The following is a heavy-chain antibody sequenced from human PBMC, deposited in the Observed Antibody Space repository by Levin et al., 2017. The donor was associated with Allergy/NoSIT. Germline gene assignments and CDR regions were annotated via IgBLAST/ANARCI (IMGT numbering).Heavy chain of an antibody. CDR3: ARGSSSWLPTDD. Sequence: SVKVSCKATGVSFSNSAITWVRQAPGQGLEWLGGIIPMYATAHYAQQFQGRVTITADESTNTAYMELSGLRSEDTAVYLCARGSSSWLPTDDWGQGTLVTVSS. CDR2: IIPMYATA. D-gene: IGHD6-13*01. J-gene: IGHJ4*02. V-gene: IGHV1-69*13. CDR1: GVSFSNSA.